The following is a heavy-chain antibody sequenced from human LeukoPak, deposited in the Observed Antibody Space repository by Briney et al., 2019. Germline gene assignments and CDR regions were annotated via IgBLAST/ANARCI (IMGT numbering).Heavy chain of an antibody. CDR1: GFTFNIYA. CDR2: ISYDGSNK. J-gene: IGHJ4*02. D-gene: IGHD2-21*02. V-gene: IGHV3-30-3*01. Sequence: GRSLRLSCAASGFTFNIYAMHWVRQAPGKGLEWVAVISYDGSNKYYADSVKGRFTISRDNSKNTLYLQMNSLRAEDTAVYYCARDGTRLAYCGGDCYPYFDYWGQGTLVTVSS. CDR3: ARDGTRLAYCGGDCYPYFDY.